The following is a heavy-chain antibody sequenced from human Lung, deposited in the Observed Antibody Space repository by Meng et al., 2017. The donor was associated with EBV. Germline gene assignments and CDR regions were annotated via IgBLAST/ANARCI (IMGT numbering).Heavy chain of an antibody. CDR2: VYHRGDT. CDR3: GRDQGRQLINH. CDR1: GDSISSDIW. D-gene: IGHD1-1*01. Sequence: QLQLRGAGPGLVKPSGTLSLTCTVSGDSISSDIWWSWGRQPPGKGLEWIGEVYHRGDTNYNPSLKSRVVISVDRSKNQFSLNLSSVTAADTAVYYCGRDQGRQLINHWGQGTLVTVSS. V-gene: IGHV4-4*02. J-gene: IGHJ4*02.